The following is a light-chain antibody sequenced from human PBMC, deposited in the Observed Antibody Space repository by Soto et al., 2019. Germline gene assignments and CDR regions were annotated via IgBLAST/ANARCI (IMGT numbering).Light chain of an antibody. CDR3: QQSYTTPLT. J-gene: IGKJ4*01. CDR2: AAS. V-gene: IGKV1-39*01. CDR1: QSISSY. Sequence: DIQMTQSPSTLSGSVGDRVTITCRASQSISSYLNWYQQKPGKAPKLLIYAASSLQSGVPSRFNGGGSETNFTLIISSLQPEDFATYYCQQSYTTPLTFGGGTKVDIK.